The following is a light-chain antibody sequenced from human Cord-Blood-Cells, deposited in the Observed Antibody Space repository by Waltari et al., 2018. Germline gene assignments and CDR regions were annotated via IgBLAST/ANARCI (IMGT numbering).Light chain of an antibody. V-gene: IGLV2-14*01. CDR3: SSYTSSSTLYV. Sequence: QSALTQPASVSGSPGQSITISCTGTSSDVGGSNYVSWYQQHPGKAPKLMISEVSNRPSGVSNRFSGSKSGNTASLTISGLQAEDEADYYCSSYTSSSTLYVFGTGTKVTVL. CDR1: SSDVGGSNY. CDR2: EVS. J-gene: IGLJ1*01.